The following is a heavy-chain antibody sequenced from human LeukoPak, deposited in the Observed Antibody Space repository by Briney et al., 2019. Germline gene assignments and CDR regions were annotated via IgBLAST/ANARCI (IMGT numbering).Heavy chain of an antibody. CDR3: ARDRKTDYHPITNIDY. CDR2: ISAYNGNT. D-gene: IGHD1-14*01. Sequence: GASVKVSCKASGYSFTSYGISWVRQAPGQGLEWMGWISAYNGNTNYAQKLQGRVTMTTDTSTSTAYMDLRSLRSDDTAVYYCARDRKTDYHPITNIDYWGQGTLVTVSS. V-gene: IGHV1-18*01. CDR1: GYSFTSYG. J-gene: IGHJ4*02.